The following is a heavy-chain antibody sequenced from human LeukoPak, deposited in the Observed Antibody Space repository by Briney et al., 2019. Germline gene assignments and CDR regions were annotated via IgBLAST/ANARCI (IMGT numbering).Heavy chain of an antibody. J-gene: IGHJ5*02. D-gene: IGHD2-15*01. CDR1: GFTFSSYS. CDR3: AKDPYCSGGSCYSWGFDP. CDR2: ISSSSSTI. Sequence: PGGSLRLSCAASGFTFSSYSMNWVRQAPGKGLEWVSYISSSSSTIYYADSVKGRFTISRDNSKNTLYLQMNSLRAEDTAVYYCAKDPYCSGGSCYSWGFDPWGQGTLVTVSS. V-gene: IGHV3-48*01.